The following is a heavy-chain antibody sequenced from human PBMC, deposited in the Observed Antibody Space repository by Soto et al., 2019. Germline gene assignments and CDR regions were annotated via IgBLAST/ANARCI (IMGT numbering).Heavy chain of an antibody. CDR1: GFSFTTAGVA. CDR2: IYYNDDR. V-gene: IGHV2-5*01. D-gene: IGHD5-12*01. Sequence: QITLQESGPTLVKPTQTLTLTCTFSGFSFTTAGVAVGWIRQTPGGTLEWFTLIYYNDDRRFSPSLKTRLTITGDTSKNQVVLSLTNVDPVDTATYFCAHSDGGYEIIYFDFWGQGIPVTVSS. CDR3: AHSDGGYEIIYFDF. J-gene: IGHJ4*02.